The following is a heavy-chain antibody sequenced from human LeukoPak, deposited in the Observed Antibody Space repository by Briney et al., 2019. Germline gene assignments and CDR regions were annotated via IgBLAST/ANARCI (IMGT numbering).Heavy chain of an antibody. J-gene: IGHJ6*03. CDR1: GYTFTSSY. CDR3: ARDLMVRGPMDV. Sequence: ASVKVSCKASGYTFTSSYIHWVRQAPGQGLEWMGIINPSGGTTIYAQKFQGRVTMTRDTSTSTVYMELSSLRSEDTAVYYCARDLMVRGPMDVWGKGTTVTVSS. CDR2: INPSGGTT. V-gene: IGHV1-46*01. D-gene: IGHD3-10*01.